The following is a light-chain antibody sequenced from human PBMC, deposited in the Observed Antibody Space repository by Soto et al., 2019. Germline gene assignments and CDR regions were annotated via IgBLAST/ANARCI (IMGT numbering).Light chain of an antibody. CDR2: AAS. CDR1: QTVSSNY. Sequence: EIVLTQSPGTLSLSPGERATLSCRASQTVSSNYLAWYQQKPGQAPRLLIYAASTRATGIPDRFSGSGSGTDFTLSISRLEPEDFAVYYCQQRSNWRITFGQGTRLEIK. V-gene: IGKV3D-20*02. CDR3: QQRSNWRIT. J-gene: IGKJ5*01.